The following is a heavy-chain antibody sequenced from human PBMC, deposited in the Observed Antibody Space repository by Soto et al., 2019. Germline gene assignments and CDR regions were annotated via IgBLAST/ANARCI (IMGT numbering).Heavy chain of an antibody. D-gene: IGHD3-3*01. J-gene: IGHJ5*02. CDR3: ARGRDFWSGYNKNWFDP. V-gene: IGHV4-34*01. CDR1: GGSFSGYY. Sequence: SETLSLSCAVYGGSFSGYYWSWIRQPPGKGLEWIGEINHSGSTNYNPSLKSRVTISVDTSKNQFSLKLSSVTAADTAVYYCARGRDFWSGYNKNWFDPWGQGTLVT. CDR2: INHSGST.